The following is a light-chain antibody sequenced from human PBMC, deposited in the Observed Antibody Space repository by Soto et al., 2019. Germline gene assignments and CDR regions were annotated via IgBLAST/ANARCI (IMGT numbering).Light chain of an antibody. CDR2: DVT. V-gene: IGLV2-11*01. Sequence: QSALTQPRSVSGSPGQSVTISCTGTSSDIGGYDYVTWYQQHPGKAPKLLIYDVTKRPSGVPDRFSGAKSGNTASLTISGLQAEDEADYHCCAYAGPYTLGVFGGGTKLTVL. CDR3: CAYAGPYTLGV. CDR1: SSDIGGYDY. J-gene: IGLJ3*02.